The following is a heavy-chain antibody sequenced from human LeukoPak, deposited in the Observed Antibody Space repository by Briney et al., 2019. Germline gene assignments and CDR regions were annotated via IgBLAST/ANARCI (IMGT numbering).Heavy chain of an antibody. J-gene: IGHJ3*02. V-gene: IGHV4-31*03. CDR3: ARVFYDFWSGYSPDAFDI. Sequence: SETLSLTCTVSGGSISSGGYYWSWIRQHPGKGLEWIGYIYYSGSTYYNPSLKSRVTISVDTSKNQFSLKLSSVTAADTAVYYCARVFYDFWSGYSPDAFDIWGQGTMVTVSS. CDR1: GGSISSGGYY. CDR2: IYYSGST. D-gene: IGHD3-3*01.